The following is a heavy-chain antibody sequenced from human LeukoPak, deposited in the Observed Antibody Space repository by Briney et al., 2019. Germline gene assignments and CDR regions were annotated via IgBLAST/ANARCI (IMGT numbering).Heavy chain of an antibody. CDR3: AKTTTGYSSGRYPGWPVDC. V-gene: IGHV3-23*01. Sequence: QPGGSLRLSCAASGFTFSSYAMSWVRQAPGKGLEWVSAISGSGGGTYYADSVKGRFTISRDNSKNTVYLQMNSLGTEDTAVYYCAKTTTGYSSGRYPGWPVDCWGQGTLVTVSS. CDR2: ISGSGGGT. CDR1: GFTFSSYA. J-gene: IGHJ4*02. D-gene: IGHD6-19*01.